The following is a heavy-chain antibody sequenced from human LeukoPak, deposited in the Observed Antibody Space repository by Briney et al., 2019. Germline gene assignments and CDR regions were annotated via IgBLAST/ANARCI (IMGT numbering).Heavy chain of an antibody. CDR1: GGSISSSSYY. CDR2: IYYSGST. V-gene: IGHV4-39*07. D-gene: IGHD2-21*02. J-gene: IGHJ4*02. Sequence: PSETLSLTCTVSGGSISSSSYYWGWIRQPPGKGLEWIGSIYYSGSTNYNPSLKSRVTISVDTSKNQFSLKLSSVTAADTAVYYCARRTWFFKQTAPFDYWGQGTLVTVSS. CDR3: ARRTWFFKQTAPFDY.